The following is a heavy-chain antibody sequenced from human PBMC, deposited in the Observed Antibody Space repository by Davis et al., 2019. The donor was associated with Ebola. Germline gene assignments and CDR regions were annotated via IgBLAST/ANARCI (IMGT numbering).Heavy chain of an antibody. D-gene: IGHD5-12*01. Sequence: PGGSLRLSCAASGFTFSSYWMSWVRQAPGKGLEWVANIKHDGSEKYYVDSVKDRFTISRDNAKNSLYLQMNSLRAEDTAVYYCARDQAIVATIPLNWFDPWGQGTLVTVSS. CDR2: IKHDGSEK. CDR3: ARDQAIVATIPLNWFDP. J-gene: IGHJ5*02. V-gene: IGHV3-7*01. CDR1: GFTFSSYW.